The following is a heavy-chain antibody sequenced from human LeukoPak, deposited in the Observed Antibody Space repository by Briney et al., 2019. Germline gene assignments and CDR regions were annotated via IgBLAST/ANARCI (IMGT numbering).Heavy chain of an antibody. Sequence: GESLQISCKGSGYSFTSYWIAWARHMPEKGLEWMGIIYPGDSDTRYSPSFQGQVTISADKSISTAYLQWSSLKASDTAMYYCARGDQLLLFDYWGQGTLVTVSS. CDR2: IYPGDSDT. CDR1: GYSFTSYW. J-gene: IGHJ4*02. CDR3: ARGDQLLLFDY. D-gene: IGHD2-2*01. V-gene: IGHV5-51*01.